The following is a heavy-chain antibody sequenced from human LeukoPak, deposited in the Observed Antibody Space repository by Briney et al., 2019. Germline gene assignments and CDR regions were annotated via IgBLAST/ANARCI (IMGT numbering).Heavy chain of an antibody. Sequence: GGSLRLSCAASRFTFSDYYMTWIRQAPGKGLEWVSYISRSGSTTYYADSVKGRFTISRDNAKNTLYLQMNSLRAEDTAVYYCAIGPYCSGGSCYPPSYWGQGTLVTVSS. V-gene: IGHV3-11*04. J-gene: IGHJ4*02. CDR1: RFTFSDYY. D-gene: IGHD2-15*01. CDR3: AIGPYCSGGSCYPPSY. CDR2: ISRSGSTT.